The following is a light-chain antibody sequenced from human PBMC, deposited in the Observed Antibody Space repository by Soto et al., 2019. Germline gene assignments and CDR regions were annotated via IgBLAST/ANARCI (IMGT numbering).Light chain of an antibody. Sequence: EIVITQAPATLSVSPGERDTLSWMASQSVSSNFSWYQQKPGQAPRLLIYDASTRATGITARFSGSGSGTDFTLTISRLKSEDFAVYYCQQYKKWPRTFGHVTKVDIK. CDR3: QQYKKWPRT. J-gene: IGKJ1*01. CDR2: DAS. V-gene: IGKV3-15*01. CDR1: QSVSSN.